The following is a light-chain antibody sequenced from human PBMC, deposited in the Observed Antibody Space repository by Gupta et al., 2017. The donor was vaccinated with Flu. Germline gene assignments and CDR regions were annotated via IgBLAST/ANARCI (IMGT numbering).Light chain of an antibody. V-gene: IGLV2-8*01. CDR2: EVN. Sequence: VTISCTGTSSDVGGYNYVSWYQQHPGKAPNLMIYEVNKRPSGVPDRFSGSKSGTTASLTVSGLQAEDGADYYCSAYAGSNNFEVFGGGTKLTVL. CDR1: SSDVGGYNY. CDR3: SAYAGSNNFEV. J-gene: IGLJ2*01.